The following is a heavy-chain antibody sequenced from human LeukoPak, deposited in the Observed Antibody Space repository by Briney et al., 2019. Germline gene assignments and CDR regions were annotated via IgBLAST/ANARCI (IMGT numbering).Heavy chain of an antibody. CDR2: ISSSSSYI. Sequence: KTGGSLRLSCAASGFTFSSYSMYWVRQAPGKGLEWVSSISSSSSYIYYADSVKGRFTISRDNAKNPLYLQMNSLRAEDTAVYYCARDQKGSYGDLPRVYNWFDPWGQGTLVTVSS. V-gene: IGHV3-21*01. J-gene: IGHJ5*02. CDR1: GFTFSSYS. D-gene: IGHD4-17*01. CDR3: ARDQKGSYGDLPRVYNWFDP.